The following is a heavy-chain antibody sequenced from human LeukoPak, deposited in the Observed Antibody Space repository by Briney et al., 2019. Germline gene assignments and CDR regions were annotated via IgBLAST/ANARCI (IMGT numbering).Heavy chain of an antibody. CDR1: GYTFTSYY. J-gene: IGHJ3*02. CDR3: ARGGGESPGLDAFDI. V-gene: IGHV1-46*01. D-gene: IGHD3-10*01. CDR2: INPSGGST. Sequence: ASVKPSCKASGYTFTSYYMHWVREAPGQGLEWMGVINPSGGSTSYAQKFQGRVTMTRDMSTSTVYMELSSLRSEDTAVYYCARGGGESPGLDAFDIWGQGTMVTVSS.